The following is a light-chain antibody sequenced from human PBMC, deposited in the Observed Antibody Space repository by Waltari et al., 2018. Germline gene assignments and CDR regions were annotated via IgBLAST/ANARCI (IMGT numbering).Light chain of an antibody. V-gene: IGKV3D-15*01. CDR2: GVS. CDR3: HQYNNWWT. Sequence: ETVLTQSPATLSVSPGDRVTLPCRASQSFSTNLAWNQQKPGQAPRLLIYGVSTRATGIPGRFSGSGSGTEFTLTINTLQSEDFAVYYCHQYNNWWTFGQGTKVEIK. J-gene: IGKJ1*01. CDR1: QSFSTN.